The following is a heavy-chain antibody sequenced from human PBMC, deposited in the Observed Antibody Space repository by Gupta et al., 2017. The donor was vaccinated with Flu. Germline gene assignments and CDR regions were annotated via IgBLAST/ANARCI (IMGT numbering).Heavy chain of an antibody. D-gene: IGHD5-12*01. Sequence: TGVGVGWIRQTPGKAREWLALIDWNGDQRYRPSMRNRLTITKDTSKNQVVLTSNNVDPVDAATEYGANSTDSGYDPYYFDYWGQGTLVTVSS. CDR1: TGVG. CDR3: ANSTDSGYDPYYFDY. CDR2: IDWNGDQ. J-gene: IGHJ4*02. V-gene: IGHV2-5*01.